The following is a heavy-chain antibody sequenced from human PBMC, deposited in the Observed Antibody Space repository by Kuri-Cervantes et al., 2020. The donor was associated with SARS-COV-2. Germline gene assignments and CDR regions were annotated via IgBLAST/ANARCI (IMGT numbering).Heavy chain of an antibody. CDR3: ARRSTWVIGFDY. CDR1: GGTFGRYV. V-gene: IGHV1-69*06. D-gene: IGHD3-22*01. Sequence: SVKVSCKASGGTFGRYVLSWVRQAPGQGLEWMGGIIPLFGTANYVQKFQGRVTITADKSTSTAYMELSSLRSEDTAVYYCARRSTWVIGFDYWGQGTLVTVSS. CDR2: IIPLFGTA. J-gene: IGHJ4*02.